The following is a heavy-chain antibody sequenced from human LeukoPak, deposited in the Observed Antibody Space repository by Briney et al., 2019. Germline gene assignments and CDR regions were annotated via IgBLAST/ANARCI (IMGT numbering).Heavy chain of an antibody. CDR2: INHSGST. V-gene: IGHV4-34*01. D-gene: IGHD1-26*01. CDR1: GGSFSGYY. Sequence: SETLSLTCAVYGGSFSGYYWSWIRQPPGKGLEWIGEINHSGSTNYNPSLKSRVTISVDTSKNQFSLKLSSVTAADTAVYYCARDPFGGSYGAFDIWGRGTLVPVSS. J-gene: IGHJ3*02. CDR3: ARDPFGGSYGAFDI.